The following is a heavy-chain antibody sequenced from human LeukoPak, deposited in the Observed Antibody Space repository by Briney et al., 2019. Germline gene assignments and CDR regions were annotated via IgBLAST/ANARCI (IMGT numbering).Heavy chain of an antibody. CDR2: IYYSGST. J-gene: IGHJ5*02. V-gene: IGHV4-59*01. D-gene: IGHD1-1*01. CDR3: ARRTTGTTWFDP. Sequence: SSETRSLTCTVSGGSISSYYWSWIRQPPGKGLEWIWYIYYSGSTNYTPSLKSRVTISVDTSKNQFSLKLSSVTAADTAVYYCARRTTGTTWFDPWGQGTLVTVSS. CDR1: GGSISSYY.